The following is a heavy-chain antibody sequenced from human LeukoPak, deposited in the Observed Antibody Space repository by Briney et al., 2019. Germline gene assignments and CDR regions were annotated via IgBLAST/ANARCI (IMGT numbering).Heavy chain of an antibody. CDR2: ISGSGGST. CDR3: AKDSNWDAFDI. J-gene: IGHJ3*02. Sequence: GGSLRLSCAASGFTFSSYGMSWVRQAPGKGLEWVSAISGSGGSTYYADSVKGRFTISRDNSKNTRYLQMNSLRAEDPAVYYCAKDSNWDAFDIWGQGTMVTVSS. D-gene: IGHD7-27*01. CDR1: GFTFSSYG. V-gene: IGHV3-23*01.